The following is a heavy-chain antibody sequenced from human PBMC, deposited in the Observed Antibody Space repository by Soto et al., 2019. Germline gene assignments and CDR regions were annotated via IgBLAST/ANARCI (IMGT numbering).Heavy chain of an antibody. Sequence: SETLSLTCAVSGGSISSSNWWSWVRQPPGKGLEWIGEIYHSGSTNYNPSLKSRVTISVDKSKNQFSLKLSSVTAADTAVYYCARERSGYSYGYVYWGQGTLVTVSS. V-gene: IGHV4-4*02. CDR1: GGSISSSNW. D-gene: IGHD5-18*01. CDR3: ARERSGYSYGYVY. CDR2: IYHSGST. J-gene: IGHJ4*02.